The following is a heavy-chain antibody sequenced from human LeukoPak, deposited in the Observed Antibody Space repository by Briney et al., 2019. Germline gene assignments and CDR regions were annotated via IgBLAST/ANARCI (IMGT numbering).Heavy chain of an antibody. J-gene: IGHJ6*03. CDR2: ISSSGTHI. D-gene: IGHD2-2*01. CDR3: VRGLGYCSNTRCSQGYYMDV. V-gene: IGHV3-21*01. Sequence: GGSLTLSCAASGFTFSEFGMNWVRQAPGKGLEWVSRISSSGTHINYADSVKGRFTVSRDNAKNSLYLQMNSLRVEDTALYYCVRGLGYCSNTRCSQGYYMDVWGKGTKVTVSS. CDR1: GFTFSEFG.